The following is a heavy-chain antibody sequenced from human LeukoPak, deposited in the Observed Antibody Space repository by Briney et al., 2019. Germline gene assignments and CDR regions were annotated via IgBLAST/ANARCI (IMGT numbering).Heavy chain of an antibody. D-gene: IGHD2-2*01. J-gene: IGHJ6*02. Sequence: TGGSLRLSCAASGFTFSSYVMSWVRQAPGKGLEWVGRIKSKTDGGTTDYAAPVKGRFTISRDDSKNTLYLQMNSLKTEDTAVYYCTTGCTSCYDYYYYYGMDVWGQGTTVTVSS. CDR3: TTGCTSCYDYYYYYGMDV. CDR1: GFTFSSYV. V-gene: IGHV3-15*01. CDR2: IKSKTDGGTT.